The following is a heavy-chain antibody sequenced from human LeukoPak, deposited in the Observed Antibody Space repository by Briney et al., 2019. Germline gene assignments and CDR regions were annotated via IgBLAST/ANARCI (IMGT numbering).Heavy chain of an antibody. CDR1: GGSISSGGYY. CDR3: ARAERITMIVAFDY. D-gene: IGHD3-22*01. CDR2: IYYSGST. V-gene: IGHV4-31*03. J-gene: IGHJ4*02. Sequence: SETLSLTCTVSGGSISSGGYYWSWIRQHPGKGLEWIGYIYYSGSTYYNPSLKSRVTISVDTSKNQFSLKLSSVTAADTAVHYCARAERITMIVAFDYWGQGTLVTVSS.